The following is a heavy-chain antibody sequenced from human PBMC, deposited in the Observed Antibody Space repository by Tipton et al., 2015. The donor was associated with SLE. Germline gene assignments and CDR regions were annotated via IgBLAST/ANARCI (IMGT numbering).Heavy chain of an antibody. CDR2: ISSSSSTI. CDR3: ARDMRLPHDAFDI. CDR1: GFSFSDYY. D-gene: IGHD2-15*01. Sequence: SLRLSCAASGFSFSDYYMTWIRQAPGKGLEWVSYISSSSSTIYYADSVKGRFTISRDNAKNSLYLQMNSLRAEDTAVYYCARDMRLPHDAFDIWGQGTMVTVSS. J-gene: IGHJ3*02. V-gene: IGHV3-11*04.